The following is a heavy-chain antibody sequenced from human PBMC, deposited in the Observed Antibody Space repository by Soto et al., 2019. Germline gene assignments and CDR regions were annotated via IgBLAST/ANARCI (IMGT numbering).Heavy chain of an antibody. D-gene: IGHD3-16*02. Sequence: QVQLQESGPGLVKPSGTLSLTCTVSSGSISSNKWWSWVRQSPGKGLEWIGEIVHSGSTNYNPSLKSRVTISVDKSKNQFYLKLSSVTAADTAVYYCARGAEDYRTFDYWGQGTLVTVSS. V-gene: IGHV4-4*02. CDR2: IVHSGST. J-gene: IGHJ4*02. CDR1: SGSISSNKW. CDR3: ARGAEDYRTFDY.